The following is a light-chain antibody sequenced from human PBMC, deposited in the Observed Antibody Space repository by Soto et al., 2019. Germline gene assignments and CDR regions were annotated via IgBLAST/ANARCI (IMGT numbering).Light chain of an antibody. CDR1: QDISGY. CDR3: QQGYSNPWT. CDR2: AAS. V-gene: IGKV1-9*01. Sequence: IQLTQSPSSLSASVGDRVTITCRASQDISGYVAWYQQRPGRAPQLLIYAASALQTGVPSRFSGSGSGTDFTLTITSLQPEDFATYYCQQGYSNPWTFGQGTKVEIK. J-gene: IGKJ1*01.